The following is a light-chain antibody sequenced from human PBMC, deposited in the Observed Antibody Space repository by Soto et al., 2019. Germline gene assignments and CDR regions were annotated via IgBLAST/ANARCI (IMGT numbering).Light chain of an antibody. Sequence: QSVLTQPASVSGSPGQSITISCTGTSSDVGGYNYVSWYQQYPGKAPKLMIYEVSNRPSGASNRFSGSKSGNTASLTISGLQAEDEADYYCSSYASSRDVFFGGGTKLTVL. CDR3: SSYASSRDVF. V-gene: IGLV2-14*01. CDR2: EVS. J-gene: IGLJ2*01. CDR1: SSDVGGYNY.